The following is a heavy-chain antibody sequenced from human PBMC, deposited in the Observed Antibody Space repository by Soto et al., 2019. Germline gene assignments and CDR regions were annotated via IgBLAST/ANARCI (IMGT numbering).Heavy chain of an antibody. CDR2: IYYSGST. CDR3: ARGKRGYSYGYDY. Sequence: SETLSLTCTVSGGSISSYYWSWIRQPPGKGLEWIGYIYYSGSTNYNPSLKSRVTISVDTSKNQFSLKLSSVTAADTAVYYCARGKRGYSYGYDYWGQGTLVTVSS. V-gene: IGHV4-59*01. CDR1: GGSISSYY. J-gene: IGHJ4*02. D-gene: IGHD5-18*01.